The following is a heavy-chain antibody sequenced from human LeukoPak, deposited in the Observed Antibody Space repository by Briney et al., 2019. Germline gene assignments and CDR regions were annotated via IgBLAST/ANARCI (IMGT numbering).Heavy chain of an antibody. CDR1: GFTFDDYA. CDR3: FDY. Sequence: GGSLRLSCAASGFTFDDYAMHWVRQAPGKGLEWVSGISWNSGSIGYADSVKGRFTISRDNAKNSLYYCAKVPLRLKKAVAGHFDYWGQGTLVTVSS. CDR2: ISWNSGSI. J-gene: IGHJ4*02. D-gene: IGHD6-19*01. V-gene: IGHV3-9*01.